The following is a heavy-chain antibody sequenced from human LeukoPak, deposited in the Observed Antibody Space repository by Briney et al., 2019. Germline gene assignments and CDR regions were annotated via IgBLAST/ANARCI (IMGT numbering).Heavy chain of an antibody. CDR3: ARSGRGDSTGTY. Sequence: GGSLRLSCAASGFTFSSYEMNWVRQAPGKGLVWVSRINSDGSSTSYADSVKGRFTISRDNAKNTLYLQMNSLRAEDTAVYYCARSGRGDSTGTYWGQGTLVTVSS. CDR2: INSDGSST. V-gene: IGHV3-74*01. J-gene: IGHJ4*02. CDR1: GFTFSSYE. D-gene: IGHD3-10*01.